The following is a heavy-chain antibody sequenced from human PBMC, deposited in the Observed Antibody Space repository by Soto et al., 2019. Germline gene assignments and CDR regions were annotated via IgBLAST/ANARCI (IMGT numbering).Heavy chain of an antibody. CDR1: GGSFSGYY. J-gene: IGHJ2*01. CDR2: INDRGSI. V-gene: IGHV4-34*01. Sequence: QVQLQQWGAGPLRPLETLSLTCGVSGGSFSGYYWAWIRQSPGKGLEWIGEINDRGSINYKPSLKSRVSISVDTSKNHYSLNLRSVTAADTAVYYCARESHDILTGPPWVWYFDLWVRGTLVTVSS. D-gene: IGHD3-9*01. CDR3: ARESHDILTGPPWVWYFDL.